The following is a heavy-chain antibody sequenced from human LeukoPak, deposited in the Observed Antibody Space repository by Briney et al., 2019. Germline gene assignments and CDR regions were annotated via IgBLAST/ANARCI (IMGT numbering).Heavy chain of an antibody. CDR1: GFTFSSYA. J-gene: IGHJ4*01. CDR2: ISGSGGST. Sequence: PGASLRLSCAASGFTFSSYAMSWVRQAPGKGLDGVSVISGSGGSTYYAYSVNGRLTISRDNSRNELYLQMNSLRAEDTAVYYCARTKGAHYGDYTFDYWGQGTLVTVSS. CDR3: ARTKGAHYGDYTFDY. D-gene: IGHD4-17*01. V-gene: IGHV3-23*01.